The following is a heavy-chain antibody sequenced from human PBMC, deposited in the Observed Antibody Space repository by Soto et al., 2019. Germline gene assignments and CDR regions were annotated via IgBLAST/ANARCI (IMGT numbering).Heavy chain of an antibody. Sequence: SETLSLTCTVSGGSISSSSYYWGWIRQPPGKGLEWIGSIYYSGSTYYNPSLKSRVTISVDTSKNQFSLKLSSVTAADTAVYYCARVGRDYGDSIYYYGMDVWGQGTTVTVSS. CDR1: GGSISSSSYY. CDR3: ARVGRDYGDSIYYYGMDV. D-gene: IGHD4-17*01. J-gene: IGHJ6*02. V-gene: IGHV4-39*07. CDR2: IYYSGST.